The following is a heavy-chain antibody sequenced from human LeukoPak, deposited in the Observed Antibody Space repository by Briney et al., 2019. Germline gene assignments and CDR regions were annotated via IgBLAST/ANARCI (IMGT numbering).Heavy chain of an antibody. J-gene: IGHJ3*02. CDR1: GFTFDDYA. CDR3: AKDILAAMTDAFDI. D-gene: IGHD2-2*01. Sequence: GGSLRLSCAASGFTFDDYAMHWVRQAPGKGQEWVSVISWNSGSIGYADSVKGRFTISRDNAKNSLYLQMNSLRAEDMALYYCAKDILAAMTDAFDIWGQGTMVTVSS. V-gene: IGHV3-9*03. CDR2: ISWNSGSI.